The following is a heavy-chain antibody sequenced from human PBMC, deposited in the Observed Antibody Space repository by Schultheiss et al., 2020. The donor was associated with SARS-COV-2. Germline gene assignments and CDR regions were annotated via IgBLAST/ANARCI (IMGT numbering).Heavy chain of an antibody. D-gene: IGHD2-2*01. J-gene: IGHJ5*02. V-gene: IGHV3-23*01. CDR3: ARVVPAAIRWFDP. CDR2: ISGSGGST. CDR1: GFTFSNAW. Sequence: GGSLRLSCAASGFTFSNAWMSWVRQAPGKGLEWVSAISGSGGSTYYADSVKGRFTISRDNSKNTLHLQMNSLRDEDTAVYYCARVVPAAIRWFDPWGQGTLVTVSS.